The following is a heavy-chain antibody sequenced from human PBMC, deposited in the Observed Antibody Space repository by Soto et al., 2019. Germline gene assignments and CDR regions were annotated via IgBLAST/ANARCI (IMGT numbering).Heavy chain of an antibody. CDR3: VRGGEYYEGSRGAFVMAV. Sequence: QVQLVESGGAVVQPGTSLRLSCAASGFSFSTSAMHWVRQAPGKGLEWVSFLFHDSSDEYYAYCVKGRFTMSRDKSKNTLYLQVNGLRAEESAVYYCVRGGEYYEGSRGAFVMAVGGQGPPVTVSS. CDR1: GFSFSTSA. V-gene: IGHV3-33*01. CDR2: LFHDSSDE. D-gene: IGHD3-16*01. J-gene: IGHJ6*02.